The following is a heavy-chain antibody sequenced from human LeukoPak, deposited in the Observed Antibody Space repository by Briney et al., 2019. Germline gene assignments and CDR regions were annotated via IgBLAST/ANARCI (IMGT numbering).Heavy chain of an antibody. CDR1: GGSFSGYY. Sequence: SETLPLTCAVYGGSFSGYYWSWIRQPPGKGLEWIGEINHSGSTNYNPSLKSRVTISVDTSKNQFSLKLSSVTAADTAVYYCARAAYAGFDYWGQGTLVTVPS. V-gene: IGHV4-34*01. CDR3: ARAAYAGFDY. J-gene: IGHJ4*02. D-gene: IGHD3-10*01. CDR2: INHSGST.